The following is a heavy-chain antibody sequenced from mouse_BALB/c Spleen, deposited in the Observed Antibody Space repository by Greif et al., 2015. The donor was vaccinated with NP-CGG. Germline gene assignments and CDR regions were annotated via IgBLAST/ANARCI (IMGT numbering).Heavy chain of an antibody. V-gene: IGHV5-6-2*01. CDR2: INSNGGST. Sequence: EVKLVESGGGLVKLGGSLKLSCVASGFTFSSYYMSWVRQTPEKRLELVAAINSNGGSTYYPDTVKGRFTISRDNAKNTLYLQMSSLKSEDTALYYCARGGTTVFDYWGQGTTLTVSS. D-gene: IGHD1-1*01. CDR1: GFTFSSYY. J-gene: IGHJ2*01. CDR3: ARGGTTVFDY.